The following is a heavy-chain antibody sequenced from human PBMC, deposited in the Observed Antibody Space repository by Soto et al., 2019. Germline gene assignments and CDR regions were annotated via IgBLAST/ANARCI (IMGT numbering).Heavy chain of an antibody. CDR3: ATLLIWYSGSSDY. CDR1: GYTLTELS. Sequence: ASVKVSCKVSGYTLTELSMHWVRQAPGKGLEWMGGFDPEDGETIYAQKFQGRVTMTEDTSTDTAYMELSSLRSEDTAVYYCATLLIWYSGSSDYWGQVTLVTVSS. J-gene: IGHJ4*02. V-gene: IGHV1-24*01. D-gene: IGHD1-26*01. CDR2: FDPEDGET.